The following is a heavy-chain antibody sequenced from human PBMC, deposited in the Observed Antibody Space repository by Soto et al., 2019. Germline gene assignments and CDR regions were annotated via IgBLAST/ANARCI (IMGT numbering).Heavy chain of an antibody. V-gene: IGHV3-23*01. J-gene: IGHJ4*02. D-gene: IGHD3-9*01. CDR3: AKPLTTGYYFPFDY. Sequence: EVQLLESGGGLVQPGGSLRLSCAASGFTCSVYAMSWVRQPPGKGLEWVSTISGSGGSTYYADSVKGRFTISRDNSKNTLYLQMNSLRAEDTAVYYCAKPLTTGYYFPFDYWGQGTLVTVSS. CDR1: GFTCSVYA. CDR2: ISGSGGST.